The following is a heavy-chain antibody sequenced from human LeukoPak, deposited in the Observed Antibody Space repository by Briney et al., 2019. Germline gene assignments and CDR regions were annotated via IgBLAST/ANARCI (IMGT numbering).Heavy chain of an antibody. CDR1: GYTFTSYD. D-gene: IGHD4-17*01. CDR3: ARLTVTMLGDTLVFDY. Sequence: ASVKVSCKASGYTFTSYDINWVRQATGQGLEWMGWMNPNSGNTGYAQKFQGRVTMTRNTSISTAYMELSSLRSEDTAVYYCARLTVTMLGDTLVFDYWGQGTLVTVSS. CDR2: MNPNSGNT. J-gene: IGHJ4*02. V-gene: IGHV1-8*01.